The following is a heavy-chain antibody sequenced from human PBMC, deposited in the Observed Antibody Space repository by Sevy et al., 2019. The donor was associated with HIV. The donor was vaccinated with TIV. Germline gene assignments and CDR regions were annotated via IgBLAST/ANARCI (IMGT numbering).Heavy chain of an antibody. CDR3: ARQGRYRIKEYYYYYMDV. CDR1: GGSISSYY. Sequence: WETLSLTCTVSGGSISSYYWSWIRQPPGKGLEWIGYIYYSESANYNPSLKSRVTISVDTSKNQFSLKLSSVTAADTAVYYCARQGRYRIKEYYYYYMDVWGKGTTVTVSS. CDR2: IYYSESA. D-gene: IGHD5-18*01. V-gene: IGHV4-59*08. J-gene: IGHJ6*03.